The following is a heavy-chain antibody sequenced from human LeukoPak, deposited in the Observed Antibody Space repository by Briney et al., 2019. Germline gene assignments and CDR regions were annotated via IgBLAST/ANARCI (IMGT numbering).Heavy chain of an antibody. Sequence: SQTRSLTCTVSGGSISSGDYYWSWIRQPPGKGLEWIGYIYYSGSTYYNPSLKSRVTISVDTSKNQFSLKLSSVTAADTAVYYCARDRTTVTTNWFDPWGQGTLVTVSS. CDR2: IYYSGST. D-gene: IGHD4-17*01. J-gene: IGHJ5*02. CDR1: GGSISSGDYY. V-gene: IGHV4-30-4*08. CDR3: ARDRTTVTTNWFDP.